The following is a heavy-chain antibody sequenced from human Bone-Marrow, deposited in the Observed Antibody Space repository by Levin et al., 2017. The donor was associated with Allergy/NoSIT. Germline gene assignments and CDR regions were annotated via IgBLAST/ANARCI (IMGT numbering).Heavy chain of an antibody. D-gene: IGHD2-2*01. J-gene: IGHJ6*02. V-gene: IGHV3-48*03. CDR3: ARDSRGDCSSTSCPLSPYGMDG. CDR2: ISSSGSTI. Sequence: PGGSLRLSCAASGFTFSSYEMNWVRQAPGKGLEWVSYISSSGSTIYYADSVKGRFTISRDNAKNSLYLQMNSLRAEDTAVYYCARDSRGDCSSTSCPLSPYGMDGWGQGTTVTVSS. CDR1: GFTFSSYE.